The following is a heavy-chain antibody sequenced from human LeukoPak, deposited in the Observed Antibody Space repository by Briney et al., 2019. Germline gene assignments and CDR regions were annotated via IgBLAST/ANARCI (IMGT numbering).Heavy chain of an antibody. Sequence: ASVKVSCKASGYTFTTYAMHWVRQAPGQRLEWMGWINAGNGNTKYSQKFQGRVTITRDTSASKAYVELSSLRSEDTAIYYCARFTMTRGWFDPWGQGTLVTVSS. V-gene: IGHV1-3*01. J-gene: IGHJ5*02. D-gene: IGHD3-22*01. CDR2: INAGNGNT. CDR1: GYTFTTYA. CDR3: ARFTMTRGWFDP.